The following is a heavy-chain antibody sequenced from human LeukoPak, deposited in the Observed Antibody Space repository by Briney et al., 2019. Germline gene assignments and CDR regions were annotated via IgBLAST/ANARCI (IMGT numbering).Heavy chain of an antibody. Sequence: GGSLRLSCAASGFTFSSYAMSWVRQAPGKGLEWVSTISDGGVSPYYADSVKGRFTISRDNSKNTLYLQMNSLRAEDMAVYYCAKNRNSGWTDFDYWGQGTLVTVSS. CDR3: AKNRNSGWTDFDY. CDR1: GFTFSSYA. J-gene: IGHJ4*02. CDR2: ISDGGVSP. D-gene: IGHD6-19*01. V-gene: IGHV3-23*01.